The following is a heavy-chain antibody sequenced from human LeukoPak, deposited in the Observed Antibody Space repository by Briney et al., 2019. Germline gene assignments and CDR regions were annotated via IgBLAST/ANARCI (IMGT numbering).Heavy chain of an antibody. J-gene: IGHJ4*02. Sequence: NPGGSLRLSCAASGFTFSSYSMNWVRQAPGKGLEWVSFISTSSIYIYYADSVKGRFTISRDNSKNTVYLQMDNLRPEDTAVYYCARDARLYKWELLAYWGQGTLVTVSS. V-gene: IGHV3-21*01. CDR2: ISTSSIYI. CDR3: ARDARLYKWELLAY. D-gene: IGHD1-26*01. CDR1: GFTFSSYS.